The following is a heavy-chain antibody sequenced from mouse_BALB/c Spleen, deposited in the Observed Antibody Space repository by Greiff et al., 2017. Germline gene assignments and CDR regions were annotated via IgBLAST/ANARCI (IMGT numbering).Heavy chain of an antibody. D-gene: IGHD2-4*01. J-gene: IGHJ4*01. Sequence: EVKLVESGGDLVKPGGSLKLSCAASGFTFSSYGMSWVRQTPDKRLEWVATISSGGSYTYYPDSVKGRFTISRDNAKNTLYLQMSSLKSEDTAMYYCARVYYDYLYYAMDYWGQGTSVTVSS. CDR1: GFTFSSYG. V-gene: IGHV5-6*01. CDR3: ARVYYDYLYYAMDY. CDR2: ISSGGSYT.